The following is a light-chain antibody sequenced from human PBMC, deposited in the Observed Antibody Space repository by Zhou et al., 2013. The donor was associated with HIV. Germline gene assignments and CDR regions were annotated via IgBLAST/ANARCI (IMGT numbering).Light chain of an antibody. Sequence: EIVMTQSPGTLSVSPGERATLSCRASQNVKYNYLAWYQQKPGQAPRLLIFSASSRAAGIPVRFSGSGTGTDFTLTISRVEPEDFAVYYCQHYGSSPPVTFGGGTKVEIK. V-gene: IGKV3-20*01. CDR3: QHYGSSPPVT. CDR1: QNVKYNY. J-gene: IGKJ4*01. CDR2: SAS.